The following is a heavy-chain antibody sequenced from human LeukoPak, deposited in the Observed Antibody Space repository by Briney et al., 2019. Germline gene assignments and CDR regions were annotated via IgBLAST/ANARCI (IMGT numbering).Heavy chain of an antibody. CDR3: ARDLYDIPSGLDY. J-gene: IGHJ4*02. D-gene: IGHD3-3*01. Sequence: SVKVTCKASGGTFSSYAFSWVRQAPAQGLEWMGRIIPIFGTANYAQKFQGRVTITTVESTSTAYMELSSRRSEDTAVYYCARDLYDIPSGLDYSGQGALLTVSS. CDR1: GGTFSSYA. CDR2: IIPIFGTA. V-gene: IGHV1-69*05.